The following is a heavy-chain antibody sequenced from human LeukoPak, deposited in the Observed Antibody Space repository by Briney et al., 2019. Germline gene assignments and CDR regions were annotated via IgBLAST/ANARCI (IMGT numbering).Heavy chain of an antibody. D-gene: IGHD4-11*01. Sequence: EASVKVSCKASGYTFTHYAVHWVRQAPGQRLEWMGWTNVANDYTESSQKFQDRFIITSDPSATTVYMELSSLRSEDTAVYYCARDDFSTYAGLNYFDYWGQGSLVTVSS. V-gene: IGHV1-3*01. CDR1: GYTFTHYA. CDR2: TNVANDYT. J-gene: IGHJ4*02. CDR3: ARDDFSTYAGLNYFDY.